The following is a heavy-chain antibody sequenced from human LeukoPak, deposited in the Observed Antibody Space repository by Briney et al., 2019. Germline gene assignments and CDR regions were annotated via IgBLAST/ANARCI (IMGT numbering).Heavy chain of an antibody. V-gene: IGHV3-7*01. J-gene: IGHJ4*02. CDR2: LNQEGSQK. Sequence: GGSLRLSCAASGFTFRNYWMSWVRQAPGKGLEWVANLNQEGSQKYYVDSVKGRFTISRDNAKNSLYLQMNSLRAEDTAVYYCASSIVGATLTDYWGQGTLVTVSS. D-gene: IGHD1-26*01. CDR1: GFTFRNYW. CDR3: ASSIVGATLTDY.